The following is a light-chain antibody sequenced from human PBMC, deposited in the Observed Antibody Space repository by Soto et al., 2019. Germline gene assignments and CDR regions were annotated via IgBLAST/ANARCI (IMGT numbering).Light chain of an antibody. Sequence: DIKMTQSPSTLSASVGDRVTITCRASQSISSWLAWYQQKPGKAPKLLIYDASSLESGVPSRFSGSGSGTEFTLTISSLQPDDLATYYCQQYNSYPGTFGQGTKVDIK. J-gene: IGKJ1*01. V-gene: IGKV1-5*01. CDR2: DAS. CDR1: QSISSW. CDR3: QQYNSYPGT.